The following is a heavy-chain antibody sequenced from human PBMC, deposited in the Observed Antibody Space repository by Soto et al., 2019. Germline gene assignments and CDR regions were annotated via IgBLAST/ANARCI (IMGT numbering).Heavy chain of an antibody. V-gene: IGHV1-69*12. J-gene: IGHJ1*01. CDR1: GGTFSSYA. D-gene: IGHD3-22*01. Sequence: QVQLVQSGAEVKKPGSSVKVSCKASGGTFSSYAISWVRQAPGQGLEWMGGIIPIFGTANYAQKFQGRVTITADESTSTAYMELSSLRSEDTAVYYCAREDRRHYYDSSGYYAGYFQHWGQGTLVTVSS. CDR3: AREDRRHYYDSSGYYAGYFQH. CDR2: IIPIFGTA.